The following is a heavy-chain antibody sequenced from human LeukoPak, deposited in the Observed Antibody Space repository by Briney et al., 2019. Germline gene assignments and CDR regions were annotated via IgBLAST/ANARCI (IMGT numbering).Heavy chain of an antibody. D-gene: IGHD3-9*01. Sequence: SVKVSCKASGGTFSSYAISWVRQAPGQGLEWMGGIIPIFGTANYAQKLQGRVTITADESTSTAYMELSSLRSEDTAVYYCARDRSLTGYYPYWGQGTLVTVSS. J-gene: IGHJ4*02. CDR1: GGTFSSYA. CDR3: ARDRSLTGYYPY. V-gene: IGHV1-69*13. CDR2: IIPIFGTA.